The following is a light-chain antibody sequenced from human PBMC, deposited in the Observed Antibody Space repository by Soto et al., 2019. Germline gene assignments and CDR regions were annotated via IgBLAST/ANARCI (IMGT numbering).Light chain of an antibody. CDR3: QQYNNWPLWT. Sequence: ILMTQSPATLSVSPGERATLSCRASQSVSNNLAWYQQKPGKAPRLLIYDASTRATGIPARFSGSGSGTEFTLTISGLQSEDFAVNYCQQYNNWPLWTFGQGTKVEIK. J-gene: IGKJ1*01. CDR1: QSVSNN. V-gene: IGKV3-15*01. CDR2: DAS.